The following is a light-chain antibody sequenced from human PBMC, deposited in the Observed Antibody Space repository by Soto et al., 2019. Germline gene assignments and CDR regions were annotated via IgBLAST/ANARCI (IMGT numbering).Light chain of an antibody. CDR2: EVS. Sequence: QSVLTQPASVSGSPGQSITISCTGTSNDVGDYNLVSCYQQHSGKAPKLMIYEVSNRPSGVSNRFSGSKSGNTASLTISGLQAEDEADYYCSSYTTSSTLGVVFGGGTKLTVL. J-gene: IGLJ2*01. V-gene: IGLV2-14*01. CDR1: SNDVGDYNL. CDR3: SSYTTSSTLGVV.